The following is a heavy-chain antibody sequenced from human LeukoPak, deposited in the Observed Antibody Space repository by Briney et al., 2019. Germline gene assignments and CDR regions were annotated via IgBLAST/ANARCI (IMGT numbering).Heavy chain of an antibody. Sequence: SETLSLTCTVSGGSFSRYYWSWIRQPPGKELEWIGYIHYSGSTNYSPSLKSRVTISMDTSKNQFSLRLSSVTALDTAVYYCARVSGATITTYYGMDVWGQGTTVTVS. CDR3: ARVSGATITTYYGMDV. CDR2: IHYSGST. V-gene: IGHV4-59*01. CDR1: GGSFSRYY. D-gene: IGHD5-12*01. J-gene: IGHJ6*02.